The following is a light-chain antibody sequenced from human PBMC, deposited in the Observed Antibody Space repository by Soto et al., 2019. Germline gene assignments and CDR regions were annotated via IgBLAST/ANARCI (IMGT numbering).Light chain of an antibody. CDR3: QQYYASSWT. V-gene: IGKV3-20*01. Sequence: EIVLTQSPGTLSLSPEEKETHSSRASQSISSTYLAWYRQKPGQAPRLLIYAASSRATGISDRFSGSGSGTDFTLTISRLEPEDFAVYYCQQYYASSWTFGQGTKVDIK. CDR1: QSISSTY. CDR2: AAS. J-gene: IGKJ1*01.